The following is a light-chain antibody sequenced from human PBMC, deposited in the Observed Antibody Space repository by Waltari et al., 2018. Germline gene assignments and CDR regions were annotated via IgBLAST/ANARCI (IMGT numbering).Light chain of an antibody. CDR3: CSYAGGSYV. V-gene: IGLV2-11*01. CDR2: DGT. J-gene: IGLJ1*01. CDR1: RSDIGGYDY. Sequence: QSALPQPRSVSGSPGQSVTISCTGTRSDIGGYDYVSWYQQHPGKAPKLFIYDGTKRPSGVPDRFSGSRSGTTASLTISGLQPEDEADYYCCSYAGGSYVFGTGTKVTVL.